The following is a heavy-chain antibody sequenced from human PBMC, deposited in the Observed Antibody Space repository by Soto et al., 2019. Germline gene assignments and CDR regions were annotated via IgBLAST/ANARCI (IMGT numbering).Heavy chain of an antibody. CDR1: GDSVSSNSAG. J-gene: IGHJ4*01. Sequence: SQTLSLTWAITGDSVSSNSAGWSGIRQSPSRGLEWLGMTYYRSKWDYEYAVSVRGRITINPDRSKNQYSLQLNSVTPEDTAVYLCARRAQSSRRLFDYWPQRTLVTVS. CDR2: TYYRSKWDY. V-gene: IGHV6-1*01. CDR3: ARRAQSSRRLFDY.